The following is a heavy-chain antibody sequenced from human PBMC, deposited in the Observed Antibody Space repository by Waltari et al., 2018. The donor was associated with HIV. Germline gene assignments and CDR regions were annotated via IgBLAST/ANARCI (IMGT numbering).Heavy chain of an antibody. CDR3: VRDWGRSYFYGGSGNFDF. D-gene: IGHD3-16*01. CDR2: INPNTGGT. J-gene: IGHJ4*02. CDR1: GYTFTDYY. V-gene: IGHV1-2*02. Sequence: QVQLVQSGAEVKKPGASVKVSCKPSGYTFTDYYIHWVRQAPGQGFEWMGWINPNTGGTEYSEVFQARLSLTRDTSTRTVYMEMRRLTSDDTAKYHCVRDWGRSYFYGGSGNFDFWGQGTQVTVSS.